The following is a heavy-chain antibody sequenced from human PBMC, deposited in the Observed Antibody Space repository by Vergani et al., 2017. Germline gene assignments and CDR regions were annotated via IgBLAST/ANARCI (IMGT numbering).Heavy chain of an antibody. V-gene: IGHV2-26*03. CDR3: ARIPVIAVSDKFFYHNGMDV. CDR1: GFSLTNPTLG. CDR2: FFSNGAK. D-gene: IGHD6-19*01. J-gene: IGHJ6*02. Sequence: QVTLKESGPVVVNPTETLTLTCTISGFSLTNPTLGVSWIRQSPVKALEWLAHFFSNGAKSYTASLRRSLTISRDTSKSQVVLTMTNMDPVDTATYFCARIPVIAVSDKFFYHNGMDVWGQGTTVTVSS.